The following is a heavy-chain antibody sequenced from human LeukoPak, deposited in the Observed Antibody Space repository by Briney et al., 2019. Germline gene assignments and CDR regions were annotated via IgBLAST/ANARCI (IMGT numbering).Heavy chain of an antibody. CDR1: GGSISSGDYY. CDR3: ARDVYDSSGYYYAHSWYFDL. Sequence: PSQTLSLTCTVSGGSISSGDYYWSWIRQPPGKGLEWIGYIYYSGSTYYNPSLKSRVTISVDTSKNQFSLKLSSVTAADTAVYYCARDVYDSSGYYYAHSWYFDLWGRGTLVTVSS. J-gene: IGHJ2*01. CDR2: IYYSGST. D-gene: IGHD3-22*01. V-gene: IGHV4-30-4*01.